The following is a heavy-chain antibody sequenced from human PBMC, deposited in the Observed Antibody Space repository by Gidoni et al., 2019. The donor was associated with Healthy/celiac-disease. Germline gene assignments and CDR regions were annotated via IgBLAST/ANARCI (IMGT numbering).Heavy chain of an antibody. CDR2: IIPILGIA. Sequence: QGQLVQSGAEVKKPGSSVKVSCKASGGTFSSYAISWVRQAPGQGLEWMGRIIPILGIANYAQKFQGRVTITAYKSTRTAYMELSSLRSEDTAVYYCARSWAAIAVADPYYYYGMDVWGQGTTVTVSS. CDR1: GGTFSSYA. J-gene: IGHJ6*02. D-gene: IGHD6-19*01. CDR3: ARSWAAIAVADPYYYYGMDV. V-gene: IGHV1-69*09.